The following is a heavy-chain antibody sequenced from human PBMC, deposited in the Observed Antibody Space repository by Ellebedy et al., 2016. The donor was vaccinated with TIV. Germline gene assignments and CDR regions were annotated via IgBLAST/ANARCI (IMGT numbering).Heavy chain of an antibody. V-gene: IGHV3-23*01. CDR3: AKGARDYSGGYYYYAMDV. Sequence: PGGSLRLSCAASGFTFSTYAMSWVRQAPGKGLEWVAGISGNGISAYYAGSVEGRFTFSRDNSQNSLYLQMSSLRAEDTAVYYCAKGARDYSGGYYYYAMDVWGQGTTVTVSS. CDR2: ISGNGISA. CDR1: GFTFSTYA. D-gene: IGHD2-15*01. J-gene: IGHJ6*02.